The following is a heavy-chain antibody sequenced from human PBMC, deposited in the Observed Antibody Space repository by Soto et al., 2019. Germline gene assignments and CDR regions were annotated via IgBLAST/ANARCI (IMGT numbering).Heavy chain of an antibody. CDR2: ISGSGGST. CDR3: AKGPMRYDSSGYCDY. J-gene: IGHJ4*02. CDR1: GFTFSSYA. Sequence: EVQLLESGGGLVQPGGSLRLSCAASGFTFSSYAMSWVRQAPGKGLEWVSAISGSGGSTYYADSVKGRFTISRDNSKNTLYMQMNSLRAEDTAVYYCAKGPMRYDSSGYCDYWGQGTLVTVSS. D-gene: IGHD3-22*01. V-gene: IGHV3-23*01.